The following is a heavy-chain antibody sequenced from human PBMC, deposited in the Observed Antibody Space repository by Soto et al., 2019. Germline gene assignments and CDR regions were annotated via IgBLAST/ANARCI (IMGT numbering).Heavy chain of an antibody. Sequence: PGESLKISCKGSGYSFTSYWISWVRQMPGKGLEWMGRIDPSDSYTNYSPSFQGHVTISADKSISTAYLQWSSLKASDTAMYYCAVPHVLSGDYYYYGMDVWGQGTTVTVSS. J-gene: IGHJ6*02. CDR3: AVPHVLSGDYYYYGMDV. CDR1: GYSFTSYW. D-gene: IGHD7-27*01. CDR2: IDPSDSYT. V-gene: IGHV5-10-1*01.